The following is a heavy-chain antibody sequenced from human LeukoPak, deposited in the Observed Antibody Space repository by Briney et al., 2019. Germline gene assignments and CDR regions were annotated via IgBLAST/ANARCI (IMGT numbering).Heavy chain of an antibody. D-gene: IGHD3-9*01. CDR3: AREGYDILTGYQYYFDY. CDR1: GFTFSSYE. CDR2: IRDSGSTI. Sequence: GGSLRLSCAASGFTFSSYEINWVRQTPGKALEWLSYIRDSGSTIYYAKSVQGRFTISRDNAKSSVYLQMSSLRVGDTAVYYCAREGYDILTGYQYYFDYWGQGTLVTVSS. V-gene: IGHV3-48*03. J-gene: IGHJ4*02.